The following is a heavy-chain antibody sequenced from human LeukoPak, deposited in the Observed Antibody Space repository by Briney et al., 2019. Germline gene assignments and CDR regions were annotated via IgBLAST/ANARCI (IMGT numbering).Heavy chain of an antibody. CDR3: ARDGIQRFDP. CDR1: GGSISSYY. CDR2: IYTSGCT. Sequence: TSETLSLTCTVSGGSISSYYWSWIRQPAGKGLEWIGRIYTSGCTNYNPSLKSRVTMSVDTSKNQFSPKLSSVTAADTAVYYCARDGIQRFDPWGQGTLVTVSS. D-gene: IGHD3-3*02. V-gene: IGHV4-4*07. J-gene: IGHJ5*02.